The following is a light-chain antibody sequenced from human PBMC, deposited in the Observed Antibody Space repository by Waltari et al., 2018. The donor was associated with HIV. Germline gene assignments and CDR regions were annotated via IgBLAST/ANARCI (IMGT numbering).Light chain of an antibody. Sequence: QSALTQPASVSGSPGQSITISCTGTNSDVGFYNLVSWYRHHPGKAPQLVIYGVVSWPSGVSDLFSGSKSGNTASLTISTLQAEDEADYYCSSYTNIDTLVFGGGTKLTVL. CDR3: SSYTNIDTLV. CDR2: GVV. V-gene: IGLV2-14*01. CDR1: NSDVGFYNL. J-gene: IGLJ3*02.